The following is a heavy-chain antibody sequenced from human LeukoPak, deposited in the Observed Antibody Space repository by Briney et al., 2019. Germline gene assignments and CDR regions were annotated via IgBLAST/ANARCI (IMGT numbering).Heavy chain of an antibody. D-gene: IGHD4-17*01. CDR1: GYSFILYG. CDR2: ISTSTGDT. V-gene: IGHV1-18*01. J-gene: IGHJ4*02. Sequence: ASVKVSCKTSGYSFILYGISWVRQAPGQGPEWMGWISTSTGDTKYTQKFQGRVTLTTDTSTSTAYMELRSLRSDDTAVYYCARESYGDYVDYWGQGTLVTVSS. CDR3: ARESYGDYVDY.